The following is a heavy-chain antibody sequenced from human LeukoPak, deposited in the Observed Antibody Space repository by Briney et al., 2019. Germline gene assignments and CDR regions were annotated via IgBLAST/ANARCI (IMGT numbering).Heavy chain of an antibody. Sequence: ASVEVSCKSSGYIFTGYYIHWVRQAPGQGLEWMGWVNPNSGATNYAQKFQGRVAMTRDTSISTTYMDLSRLRSDDTAVYYCARETATVNTAFDIWGQGTMVTVS. V-gene: IGHV1-2*02. CDR3: ARETATVNTAFDI. D-gene: IGHD4-11*01. J-gene: IGHJ3*02. CDR1: GYIFTGYY. CDR2: VNPNSGAT.